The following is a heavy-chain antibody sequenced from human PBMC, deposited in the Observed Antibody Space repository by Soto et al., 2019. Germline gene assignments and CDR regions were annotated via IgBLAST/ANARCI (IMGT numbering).Heavy chain of an antibody. D-gene: IGHD1-1*01. V-gene: IGHV1-18*04. CDR3: ARDGERDTGLNFYYYLHGMDA. CDR1: GCTFTTYG. Sequence: RASVKVSCKASGCTFTTYGISWVRQAPGQGLEWMGWISPYNGTTKYAEKFQGEMTMTTDTATSTAYMDLRSLRSDDTAVYYCARDGERDTGLNFYYYLHGMDAWGQGTRVTVSS. J-gene: IGHJ6*02. CDR2: ISPYNGTT.